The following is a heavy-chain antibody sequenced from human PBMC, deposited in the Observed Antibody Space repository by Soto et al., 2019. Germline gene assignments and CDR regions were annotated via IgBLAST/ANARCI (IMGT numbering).Heavy chain of an antibody. CDR1: GFTFSSYA. D-gene: IGHD3-22*01. CDR2: IGGSGGST. J-gene: IGHJ4*02. Sequence: PGGSLRLCCAASGFTFSSYAMSWVRQAPGKGLEWVSAIGGSGGSTYYADSVKGRFTISRDNSKNTLYLQMNSLRAEDTAVYYCAKDYYYDSSGYALFDYWGQGTLVTVSS. CDR3: AKDYYYDSSGYALFDY. V-gene: IGHV3-23*01.